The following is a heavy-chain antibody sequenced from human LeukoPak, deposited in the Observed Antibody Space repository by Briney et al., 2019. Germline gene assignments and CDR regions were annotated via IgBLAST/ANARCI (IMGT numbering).Heavy chain of an antibody. Sequence: GGSLRVSCAASGFTFDDYAMHWVRQAPGKGLEWVSGISWNSGSIGYADSVKGRFTISRDNAKNSLYLQMNSLRAEDTALYYCAKDHYFAFDIWGQGTMVTVSS. V-gene: IGHV3-9*01. D-gene: IGHD2/OR15-2a*01. CDR2: ISWNSGSI. J-gene: IGHJ3*02. CDR1: GFTFDDYA. CDR3: AKDHYFAFDI.